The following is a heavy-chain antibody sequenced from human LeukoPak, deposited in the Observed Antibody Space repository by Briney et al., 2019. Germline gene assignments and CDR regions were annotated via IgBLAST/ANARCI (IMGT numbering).Heavy chain of an antibody. J-gene: IGHJ4*02. CDR3: ARRAPSHDFDD. CDR1: GFTFSSYV. V-gene: IGHV3-21*01. CDR2: ISTTSGNI. Sequence: PGRSLGLSCAASGFTFSSYVMHWVRQAPGKGLEWVAAISTTSGNIYYADSVKGRFTISRDNAKNSLYLQMNSLRVEDTALYYCARRAPSHDFDDWGQGTLVTVSS.